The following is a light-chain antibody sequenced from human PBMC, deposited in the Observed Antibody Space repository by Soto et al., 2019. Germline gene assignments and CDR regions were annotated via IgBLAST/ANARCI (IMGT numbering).Light chain of an antibody. V-gene: IGKV2-30*01. J-gene: IGKJ1*01. CDR3: MQGTHWPWT. Sequence: DVVMTQSPLSLTVTLGQAASISCRSSQSPLYSDGNTYLNRFHQRPGQSPRRLIYKVSNRDSGVPDRFSGSGSGTDFTLQISRVEAEDVGVYYCMQGTHWPWTFGQGTKVEIK. CDR2: KVS. CDR1: QSPLYSDGNTY.